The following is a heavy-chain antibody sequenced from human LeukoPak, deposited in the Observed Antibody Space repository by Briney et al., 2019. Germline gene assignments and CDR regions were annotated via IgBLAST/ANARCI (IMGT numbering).Heavy chain of an antibody. V-gene: IGHV4-59*12. D-gene: IGHD2-2*01. Sequence: SETLSLTCTVSGGSISSYYWSWIRQPPGKGLEWIGYIYYSGSTNYNPSLKSRVTISVDTSKNQFSLKLSSVTAADTAVYYCARGLGGSSEPNTDVWGKGTTVTVSS. CDR3: ARGLGGSSEPNTDV. CDR2: IYYSGST. CDR1: GGSISSYY. J-gene: IGHJ6*03.